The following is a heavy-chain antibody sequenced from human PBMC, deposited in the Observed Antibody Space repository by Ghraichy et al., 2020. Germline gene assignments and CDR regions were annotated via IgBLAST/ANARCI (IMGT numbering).Heavy chain of an antibody. J-gene: IGHJ2*01. Sequence: GGSLRLSCAASGFTFSSYAMSWVRQAPGKGLEWVSAISGSGGSTYYADSVKGRFTISRDNSKNTLYLQMNSLRAEDTAVYYCARAVDTAMAYWYFDLWGRGTLVXVSS. CDR3: ARAVDTAMAYWYFDL. CDR2: ISGSGGST. V-gene: IGHV3-23*01. CDR1: GFTFSSYA. D-gene: IGHD5-18*01.